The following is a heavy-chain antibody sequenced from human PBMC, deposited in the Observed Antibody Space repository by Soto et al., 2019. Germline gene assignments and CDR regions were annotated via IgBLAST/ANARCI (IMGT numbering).Heavy chain of an antibody. Sequence: PSETLSLTCTVSGGSISSSSYYWGWIRQPPGKGLEWIGSIYYSGSTYYNPSLKSRVTISVDTSKNQFSLKLSSVTAADTAVYYCARHGSSSSSNYWGQGTLVTVSS. J-gene: IGHJ4*02. D-gene: IGHD6-6*01. CDR3: ARHGSSSSSNY. V-gene: IGHV4-39*01. CDR2: IYYSGST. CDR1: GGSISSSSYY.